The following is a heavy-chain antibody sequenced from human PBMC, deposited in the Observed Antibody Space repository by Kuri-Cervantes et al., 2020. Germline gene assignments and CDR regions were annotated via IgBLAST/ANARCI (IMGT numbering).Heavy chain of an antibody. Sequence: GSLRLSCTDSGGSISSSSYYWGWIRQPPGKGLEWIGSIYYSGSTYYNPSLKSRVTISVDTSKNQFSLKLSSVTAADTAVYYCASLHDYGENDYWGQGTLVTVSS. D-gene: IGHD4-17*01. J-gene: IGHJ4*02. CDR3: ASLHDYGENDY. CDR2: IYYSGST. V-gene: IGHV4-39*07. CDR1: GGSISSSSYY.